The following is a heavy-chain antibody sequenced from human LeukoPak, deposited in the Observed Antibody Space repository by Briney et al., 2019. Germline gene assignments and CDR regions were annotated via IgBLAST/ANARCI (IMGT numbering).Heavy chain of an antibody. Sequence: SETLSLTCTVSGGSISSGGYYWSWIRQHPGKGLEWIGYIYYSGGTYYNPSLKSRVTISVDTSKNQFSLKLSSVTAADTAVYYCARGPTTVPYYFDYWGQGTLVTVSP. V-gene: IGHV4-31*03. CDR1: GGSISSGGYY. D-gene: IGHD4-17*01. CDR2: IYYSGGT. J-gene: IGHJ4*02. CDR3: ARGPTTVPYYFDY.